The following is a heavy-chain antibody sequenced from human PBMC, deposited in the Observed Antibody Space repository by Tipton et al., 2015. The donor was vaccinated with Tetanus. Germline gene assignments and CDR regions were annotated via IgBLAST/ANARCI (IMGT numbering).Heavy chain of an antibody. Sequence: TLSLTCAVYGGSFSGYYWSWIRQPPGKGLEWIGEINHSGSTNYNPSLKSRVTISVDTSKNQFSLKLSSVTAADTAVYYCATTARDSSGYHPGYWGQGTLVTVSS. CDR3: ATTARDSSGYHPGY. CDR2: INHSGST. CDR1: GGSFSGYY. D-gene: IGHD3-22*01. V-gene: IGHV4-34*01. J-gene: IGHJ4*02.